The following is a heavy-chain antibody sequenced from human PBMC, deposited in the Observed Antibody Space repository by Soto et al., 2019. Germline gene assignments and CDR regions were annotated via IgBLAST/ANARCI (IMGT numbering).Heavy chain of an antibody. D-gene: IGHD6-19*01. J-gene: IGHJ4*02. CDR3: GKERRGRGWFVCNY. CDR2: LSGGGGST. CDR1: GFTFGAFA. V-gene: IGHV3-23*01. Sequence: GGSLRLSCAASGFTFGAFAMAWVRQRPGNGLEWVSSLSGGGGSTYYNNSVRGRFTISRDNSNSTLFLQMNSLRADDTAVYYCGKERRGRGWFVCNYWGQGIVVTVSS.